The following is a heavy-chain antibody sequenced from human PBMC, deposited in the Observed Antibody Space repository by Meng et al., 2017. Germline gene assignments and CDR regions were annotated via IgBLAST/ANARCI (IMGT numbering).Heavy chain of an antibody. D-gene: IGHD6-25*01. Sequence: QGRRGRSGGGRKRHGAACKVSSKPSGYNFPDYYIHWGRRAPGQGLGWMGRINPKSGDTHYAQKFQARVTMTGDTSISTAYMELSGLRSDDTAMYYCARDEDISAAGKLFGDYWGQGTLVTVSS. V-gene: IGHV1-2*06. J-gene: IGHJ4*02. CDR3: ARDEDISAAGKLFGDY. CDR2: INPKSGDT. CDR1: GYNFPDYY.